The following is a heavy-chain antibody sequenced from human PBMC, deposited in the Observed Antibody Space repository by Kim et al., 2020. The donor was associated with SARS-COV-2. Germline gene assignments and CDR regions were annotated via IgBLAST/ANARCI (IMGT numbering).Heavy chain of an antibody. CDR2: INYSGST. J-gene: IGHJ4*02. D-gene: IGHD3-9*01. CDR3: ARGSGLRYFDWLLSGIDY. Sequence: SETLSLTCTVSGGSISSSSYYWGWIRQPPGKGLEWIGSINYSGSTYYNPSLKSRVTISVDTSKNQFSLKLSSVTAADTAVYYCARGSGLRYFDWLLSGIDYWGQGTLVTVSS. CDR1: GGSISSSSYY. V-gene: IGHV4-39*01.